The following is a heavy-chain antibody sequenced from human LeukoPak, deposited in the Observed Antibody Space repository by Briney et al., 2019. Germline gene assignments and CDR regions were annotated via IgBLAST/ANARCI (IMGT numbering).Heavy chain of an antibody. V-gene: IGHV4-59*12. D-gene: IGHD6-19*01. Sequence: SETLSLTCTVSGGSISSYYWSWIRQPPGKGLEWIGYIYYSGSTNYNPSLKSRVTISVDTSKNQFSLKLSSVTAADTAVYYCARVGGSGWYEVDYWGQGTLVTVSS. CDR2: IYYSGST. CDR1: GGSISSYY. CDR3: ARVGGSGWYEVDY. J-gene: IGHJ4*02.